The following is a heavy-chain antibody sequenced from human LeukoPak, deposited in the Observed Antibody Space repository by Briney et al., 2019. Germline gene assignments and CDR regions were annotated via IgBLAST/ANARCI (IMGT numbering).Heavy chain of an antibody. CDR3: AKHLGSSAYYGLDY. J-gene: IGHJ4*02. Sequence: GGSLRLSCAASGFTFSSYSMNWVRQAPGKGLEWVSTMSGSGDSAYYADSVTGRFTISRDNSKSTLYLQMNSLRAEDTAVYYCAKHLGSSAYYGLDYWGQGTLVTVSS. D-gene: IGHD3-22*01. CDR1: GFTFSSYS. V-gene: IGHV3-23*01. CDR2: MSGSGDSA.